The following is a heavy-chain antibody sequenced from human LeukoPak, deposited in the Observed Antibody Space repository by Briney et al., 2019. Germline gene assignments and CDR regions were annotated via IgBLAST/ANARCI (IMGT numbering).Heavy chain of an antibody. V-gene: IGHV1-46*01. CDR3: ARDFSSLYYMDV. Sequence: ASVKVSCKASGYTFTSYYMHWVREAPGQVLEWMGIIDPSGGSTTSAQNFQGRVTMTMDMSTSTVYMELSSLRSEDTAVYYCARDFSSLYYMDVWGQGTTVTVSS. CDR2: IDPSGGST. CDR1: GYTFTSYY. D-gene: IGHD6-13*01. J-gene: IGHJ6*03.